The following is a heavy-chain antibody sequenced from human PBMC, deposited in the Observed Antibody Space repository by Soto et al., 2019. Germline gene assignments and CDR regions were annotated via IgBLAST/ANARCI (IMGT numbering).Heavy chain of an antibody. CDR2: ISYDGSNK. CDR3: AKDRLRWFGELSPEYYFDY. CDR1: GFTFSSYG. Sequence: QVQLVESGGGVVQPGRSLRLSCAASGFTFSSYGMHWVRQAPGKGLEWVAVISYDGSNKYYADSVKGRFTISRDNSKNTLYLQMNSLRAEDTAVYYCAKDRLRWFGELSPEYYFDYWGKGTLVTVSS. D-gene: IGHD3-10*01. J-gene: IGHJ4*02. V-gene: IGHV3-30*18.